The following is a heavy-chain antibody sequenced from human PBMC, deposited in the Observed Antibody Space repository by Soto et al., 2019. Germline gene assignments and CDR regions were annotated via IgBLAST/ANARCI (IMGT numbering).Heavy chain of an antibody. CDR2: ISYGGST. V-gene: IGHV4-30-4*01. CDR3: ARDRRWSSNHHYYYYGMDV. CDR1: GDSISSGDYY. Sequence: QVQLQESGPGLVKPSQTLSLTCTVSGDSISSGDYYWSWIRQPPGKGLEWIGYISYGGSTYYNPSLKSRVIISVDKSKNQFSLKLSSVTAADTAVYYCARDRRWSSNHHYYYYGMDVWGQGTTVTVSS. D-gene: IGHD6-13*01. J-gene: IGHJ6*02.